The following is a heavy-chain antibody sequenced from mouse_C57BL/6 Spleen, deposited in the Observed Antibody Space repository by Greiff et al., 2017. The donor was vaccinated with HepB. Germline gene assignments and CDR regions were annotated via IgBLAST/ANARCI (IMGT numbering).Heavy chain of an antibody. CDR1: GYAFSSSW. CDR3: AITAVADWYFDV. Sequence: VQLQQSGPELVKPGASVKISCKASGYAFSSSWMNWVKQRPGKGLEWIGRIYPGDGDTNYNGKFKGKATLTADKSSSTAYMQLSSLTSEDSAVYFCAITAVADWYFDVWGTGTTVTVSS. J-gene: IGHJ1*03. CDR2: IYPGDGDT. D-gene: IGHD1-1*01. V-gene: IGHV1-82*01.